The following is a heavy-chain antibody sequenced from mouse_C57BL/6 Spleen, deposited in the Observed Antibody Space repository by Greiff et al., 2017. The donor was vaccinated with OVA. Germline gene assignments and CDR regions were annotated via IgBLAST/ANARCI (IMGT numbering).Heavy chain of an antibody. V-gene: IGHV1-77*01. D-gene: IGHD2-5*01. CDR3: ARGGPSYYSNYDAMDY. Sequence: VQLQQSGAELVKPGASVKISCKASGYTFTDYYINWVKQRPGQGLEWIGKIGPGSGSTYYNEKFKGKATLTADKSSSTAYMQLSSLTSEDSAVYFCARGGPSYYSNYDAMDYWGQGTSVTVSS. CDR1: GYTFTDYY. J-gene: IGHJ4*01. CDR2: IGPGSGST.